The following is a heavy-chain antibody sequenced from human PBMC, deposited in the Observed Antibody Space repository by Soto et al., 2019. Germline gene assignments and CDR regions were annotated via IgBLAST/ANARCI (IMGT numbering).Heavy chain of an antibody. J-gene: IGHJ3*02. Sequence: PGGSLRLSCAASGFTFRPYDMSWVRQSPGRGLEWVSKISEKTNNKHYADSVKGRFTVSRDNAKNSLYLQMDSLRPEDTAVYYCARRSNAFDIWGQGTMVTVSS. CDR1: GFTFRPYD. V-gene: IGHV3-11*01. CDR2: ISEKTNNK. CDR3: ARRSNAFDI.